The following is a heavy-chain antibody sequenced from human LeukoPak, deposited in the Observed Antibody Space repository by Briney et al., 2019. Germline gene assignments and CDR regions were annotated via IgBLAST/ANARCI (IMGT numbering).Heavy chain of an antibody. CDR1: GFTFSSYA. D-gene: IGHD3-22*01. Sequence: PGGSLRLSCAASGFTFSSYAMHWVRQAPGKGLEWVALISYDGSNKYYADSVKGRFTISRDNSKNTLYLQMNSLRAEDTAVYYCARDHYYDSSGYYYGAFDIWGQGTMVTVSS. V-gene: IGHV3-30*04. CDR2: ISYDGSNK. J-gene: IGHJ3*02. CDR3: ARDHYYDSSGYYYGAFDI.